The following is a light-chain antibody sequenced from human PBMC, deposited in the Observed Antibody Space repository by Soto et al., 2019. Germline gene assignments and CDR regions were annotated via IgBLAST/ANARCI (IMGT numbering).Light chain of an antibody. CDR1: QSVSSN. Sequence: EIVMTQSPATLSVSPGERATLSCRASQSVSSNLAWYQQKPGQAPRLLIYGASTRATGIPARFSGSGSGTESTLTISSLQSEDFAVYYCQHSFTFGPGTKVDIK. CDR3: QHSFT. J-gene: IGKJ3*01. V-gene: IGKV3-15*01. CDR2: GAS.